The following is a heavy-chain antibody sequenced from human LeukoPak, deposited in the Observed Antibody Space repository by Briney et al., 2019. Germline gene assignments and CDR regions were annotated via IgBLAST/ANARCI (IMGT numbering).Heavy chain of an antibody. J-gene: IGHJ4*02. CDR2: INPNSGGT. CDR3: AREEYYDNLTGYDY. Sequence: ASVKVSCKASGYTFTGYYMHWVRQAPGQGLEWMGRINPNSGGTNYAQKVQGRVTMTRDTSISTAYMELSRLRSDDTAVYYCAREEYYDNLTGYDYWGQGTLVTVSS. CDR1: GYTFTGYY. D-gene: IGHD3-9*01. V-gene: IGHV1-2*06.